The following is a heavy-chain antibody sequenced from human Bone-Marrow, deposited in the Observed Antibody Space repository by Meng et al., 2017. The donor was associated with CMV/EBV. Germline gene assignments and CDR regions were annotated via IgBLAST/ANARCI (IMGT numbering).Heavy chain of an antibody. Sequence: GGSLRLSCAASGFTFSSYGMHWVRQAPGKGLEWVAVIWYDGSNKYYADSVKGRFTISRDNSKNTLYPQMNSLRAEDTAVYYCARDISSGESFFSYWGQGTLVTVSS. J-gene: IGHJ4*02. CDR2: IWYDGSNK. V-gene: IGHV3-33*01. D-gene: IGHD3-3*02. CDR3: ARDISSGESFFSY. CDR1: GFTFSSYG.